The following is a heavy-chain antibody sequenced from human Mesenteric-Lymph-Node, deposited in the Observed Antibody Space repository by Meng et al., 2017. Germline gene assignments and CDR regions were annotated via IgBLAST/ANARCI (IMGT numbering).Heavy chain of an antibody. Sequence: GESLKISCAASGFTFSDYYMSWIRQAPGKGLEWVSYISSSGSTIYYADSVKGRFTISRDNAKNTVYLQMDSLRAEDTAIYYCASFQYTMEDYWGQGTLVTVSS. V-gene: IGHV3-11*04. CDR2: ISSSGSTI. CDR3: ASFQYTMEDY. D-gene: IGHD3-3*01. J-gene: IGHJ4*02. CDR1: GFTFSDYY.